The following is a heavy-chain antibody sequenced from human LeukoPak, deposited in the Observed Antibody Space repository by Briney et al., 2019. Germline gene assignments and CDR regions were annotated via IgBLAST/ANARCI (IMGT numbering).Heavy chain of an antibody. J-gene: IGHJ4*03. CDR1: GFSFSSFA. CDR2: ITNSGGST. D-gene: IGHD6-19*01. V-gene: IGHV3-23*01. Sequence: GGSVSLSCAASGFSFSSFAMNWVRQAPGKGLEWVSAITNSGGSTYYAVSVKRHFTISRDNSKNALHLQMNSLRAEDTAVYFCARLITTSGWYEDFWGQGTLATVSS. CDR3: ARLITTSGWYEDF.